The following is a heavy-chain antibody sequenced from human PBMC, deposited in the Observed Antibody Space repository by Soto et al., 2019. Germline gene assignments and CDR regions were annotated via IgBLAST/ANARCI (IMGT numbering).Heavy chain of an antibody. D-gene: IGHD6-19*01. V-gene: IGHV4-34*01. J-gene: IGHJ4*02. Sequence: PSETLSLTCTVDGGYFSGYYWSWIRKPPGKGLEWIGEINHSGSTYYNPSLKSRVTISVDRSKNQFSLKLSSVTAADTAVYFCVSRRNYIVVSGSYFDYWSQGTLVTVLL. CDR3: VSRRNYIVVSGSYFDY. CDR2: INHSGST. CDR1: GGYFSGYY.